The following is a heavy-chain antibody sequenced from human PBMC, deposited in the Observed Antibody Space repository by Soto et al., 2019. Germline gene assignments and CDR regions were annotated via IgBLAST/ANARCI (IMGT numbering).Heavy chain of an antibody. J-gene: IGHJ4*02. D-gene: IGHD6-19*01. V-gene: IGHV3-30-3*01. CDR2: ISYDGSNK. CDR3: ATAPHGVGPIAVAGTAI. CDR1: GFTFSSYA. Sequence: QVQLVESGGGVVQPGRSLRLSCAASGFTFSSYAMHWVRQAPGKGLEWVAVISYDGSNKYYADSVKGRFTISRDNSKTALYLQLNSLRAEDTAVYYCATAPHGVGPIAVAGTAIWGQGTLVTVSS.